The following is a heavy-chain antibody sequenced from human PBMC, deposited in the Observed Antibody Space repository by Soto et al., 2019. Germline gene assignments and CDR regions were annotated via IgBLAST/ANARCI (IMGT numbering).Heavy chain of an antibody. CDR3: AVPGAGDFDY. V-gene: IGHV4-4*02. D-gene: IGHD6-13*01. J-gene: IGHJ4*02. CDR1: GASISTNNW. CDR2: VYHSGST. Sequence: SETLSLTCAVSGASISTNNWWSWVRQPPGKGLEWIGEVYHSGSTNCNPSLKSRVTISIDKSKNQFSLRLTSMTAADPAVYYCAVPGAGDFDYWSQGTLVTVSS.